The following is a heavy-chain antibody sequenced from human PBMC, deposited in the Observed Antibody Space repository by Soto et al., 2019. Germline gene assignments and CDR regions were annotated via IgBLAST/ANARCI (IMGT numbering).Heavy chain of an antibody. CDR1: RFTFSSYA. V-gene: IGHV3-30-3*01. CDR3: ARDSAARYYYYYYGMDV. CDR2: ISYDGSNK. Sequence: GGSLRLSCTASRFTFSSYAMHWVRQAPGKGLEWVAVISYDGSNKYYADSVKGRFTISRDNSKNTLYLQMNSLRAEDTAVYYCARDSAARYYYYYYGMDVWGQGTTVTVSS. D-gene: IGHD2-2*01. J-gene: IGHJ6*02.